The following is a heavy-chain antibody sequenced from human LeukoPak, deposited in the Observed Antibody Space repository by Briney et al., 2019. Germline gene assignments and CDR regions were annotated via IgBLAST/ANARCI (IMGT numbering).Heavy chain of an antibody. CDR2: ISAYNGNT. V-gene: IGHV1-18*01. D-gene: IGHD5-12*01. Sequence: GASVKVSCKASGYTFTSYGISWVRQAPGQGLEWMGWISAYNGNTNYAQKLQGRVTMTTDTSTSTAYMELRSLRSDDTAVYYCARVYSGYDSVLNYYYYMDVWGKGTTVTVSS. CDR1: GYTFTSYG. CDR3: ARVYSGYDSVLNYYYYMDV. J-gene: IGHJ6*03.